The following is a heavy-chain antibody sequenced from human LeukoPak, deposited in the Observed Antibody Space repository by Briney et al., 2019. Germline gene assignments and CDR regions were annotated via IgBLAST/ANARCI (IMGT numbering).Heavy chain of an antibody. CDR3: ASHYDFWSAYYAEVWFDP. CDR2: IIPIFGTA. V-gene: IGHV1-69*05. Sequence: SVKVSCKASGGTFSSYAISWVRQAPGQGLEWMGGIIPIFGTANYAQKFQGRVTITTDESTSTAYMELSSLRSEDTAVYYCASHYDFWSAYYAEVWFDPWGQGTLVTVSS. J-gene: IGHJ5*02. D-gene: IGHD3-3*01. CDR1: GGTFSSYA.